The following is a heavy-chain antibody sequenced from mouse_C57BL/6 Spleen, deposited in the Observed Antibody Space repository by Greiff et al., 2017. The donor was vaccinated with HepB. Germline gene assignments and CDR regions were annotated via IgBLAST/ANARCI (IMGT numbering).Heavy chain of an antibody. V-gene: IGHV1-22*01. CDR3: AREEVVADWYFDV. D-gene: IGHD1-1*01. Sequence: EVKLMESGPELVKPGASVKMSCKASGYTFTDYNMHWVKQSHGKSLEWIGYINPNNGGTSYNQKFKGKATLTVNKSSSTAYMELRSLTSEDSAVYYCAREEVVADWYFDVWGTGTTVTVSS. CDR2: INPNNGGT. J-gene: IGHJ1*03. CDR1: GYTFTDYN.